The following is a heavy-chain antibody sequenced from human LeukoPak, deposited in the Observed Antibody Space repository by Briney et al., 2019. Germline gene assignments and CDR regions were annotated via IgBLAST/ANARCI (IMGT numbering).Heavy chain of an antibody. J-gene: IGHJ4*02. V-gene: IGHV4-59*01. D-gene: IGHD3-22*01. CDR1: GGSISSYY. CDR3: ARSLGYYSYYFDY. CDR2: IYYSGTT. Sequence: SETLSLTCTVSGGSISSYYWSWIRQPPGKGLEWIGYIYYSGTTNYNPSLKSRVTISVDTSKNQFSLKLSSVTAADTAVYYCARSLGYYSYYFDYWGQGTLVTVSS.